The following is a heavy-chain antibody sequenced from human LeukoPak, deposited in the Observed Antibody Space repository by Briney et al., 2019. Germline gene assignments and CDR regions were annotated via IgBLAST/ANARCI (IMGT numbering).Heavy chain of an antibody. J-gene: IGHJ4*02. CDR1: GFTFDDYA. CDR3: AKAYCSSTSCSCFDY. V-gene: IGHV3-9*01. CDR2: ISWNSGSI. Sequence: GGSLRLSCAASGFTFDDYAMHWVRHAPGKGPEWVSGISWNSGSIDYADSVKGRFTISRDNAKNSLYLQMNSLRAEDTALYYCAKAYCSSTSCSCFDYWGQGTLVTVSS. D-gene: IGHD2-2*01.